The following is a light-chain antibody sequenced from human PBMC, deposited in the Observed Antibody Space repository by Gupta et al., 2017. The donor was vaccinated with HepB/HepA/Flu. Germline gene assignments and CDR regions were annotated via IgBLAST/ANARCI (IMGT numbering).Light chain of an antibody. CDR2: AAS. CDR1: QSINNF. CDR3: QQGYNTPRT. Sequence: DIQITQSPSSLSEYVGDRVTITCRASQSINNFLNWYQQKIGKAPKLLIYAASSLQSGVPSRFSGSGSGTDFTLTISSLQPEDFATYYCQQGYNTPRTFGQGTKVEIK. J-gene: IGKJ1*01. V-gene: IGKV1-39*01.